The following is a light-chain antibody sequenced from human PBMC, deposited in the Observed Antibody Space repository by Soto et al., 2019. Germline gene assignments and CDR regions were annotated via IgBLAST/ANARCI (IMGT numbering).Light chain of an antibody. J-gene: IGKJ2*01. CDR2: GAS. V-gene: IGKV3-20*01. CDR1: QSISSSY. CDR3: QQYVNSLYT. Sequence: EIVVTQSPGTLSLSPGERATLSCRASQSISSSYLAWYQQKPGQATRLLIYGASNRATGIPDRFSGSGSGTDFTLNISRLEPEDFAVYYCQQYVNSLYTFGQGTKVEIK.